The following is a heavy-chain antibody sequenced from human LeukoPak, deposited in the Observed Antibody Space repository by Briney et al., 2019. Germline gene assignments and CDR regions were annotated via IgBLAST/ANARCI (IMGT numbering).Heavy chain of an antibody. CDR3: ARDLGSRYCSSTSCLYHFDY. CDR1: GYSTSSGYY. Sequence: PSETLSLTCAVSGYSTSSGYYWGWIRQPPGKGLEWIGSIYHSGSTYYNPSLKSRVTMSVDTSKNQFSLKLSSVTAADTAVYYCARDLGSRYCSSTSCLYHFDYWGQGTLVTVSS. V-gene: IGHV4-38-2*02. D-gene: IGHD2-2*01. J-gene: IGHJ4*02. CDR2: IYHSGST.